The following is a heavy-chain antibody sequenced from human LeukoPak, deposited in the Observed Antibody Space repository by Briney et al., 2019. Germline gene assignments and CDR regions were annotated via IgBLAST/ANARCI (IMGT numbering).Heavy chain of an antibody. CDR1: DDSITTSAYS. Sequence: SETLSLTCAVSDDSITTSAYSWSWIRQPPGKGLNWIGHISHSGSSYYSPSLKSRVTISVDRSKNPFSLKLTSVTAPDTAVYYCARVGYCIGASCYGVNYWGQGTLVTVSS. D-gene: IGHD2-15*01. V-gene: IGHV4-30-2*01. CDR2: ISHSGSS. J-gene: IGHJ4*02. CDR3: ARVGYCIGASCYGVNY.